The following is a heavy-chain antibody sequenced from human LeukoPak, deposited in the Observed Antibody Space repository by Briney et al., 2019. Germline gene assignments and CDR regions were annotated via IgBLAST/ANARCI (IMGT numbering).Heavy chain of an antibody. J-gene: IGHJ4*02. V-gene: IGHV3-11*01. CDR1: GFTFNDYY. D-gene: IGHD2/OR15-2a*01. CDR3: ARDYAGNIYVLVLDS. CDR2: ISGSGDRI. Sequence: GGSLRLSCAASGFTFNDYYKSWIRQAPGEGLEWISYISGSGDRIYYADSVKGRFTISRDNAKNSLYLQLNSLRAEDTAVYYYARDYAGNIYVLVLDSWGQGALVTVSS.